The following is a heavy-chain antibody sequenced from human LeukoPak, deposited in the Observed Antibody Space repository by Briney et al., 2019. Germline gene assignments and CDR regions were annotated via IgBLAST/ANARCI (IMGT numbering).Heavy chain of an antibody. Sequence: ASVKVSCKASGYTFTGYYMHWVRQAPGQGLEWMGWINPNSGGTNYAQKFQGRVTMTRDTSISTAYMGLSRLRSDDTAVYYCARAVEDIVVVVAHLDPWGQGTLVTVSS. J-gene: IGHJ5*02. D-gene: IGHD2-15*01. CDR3: ARAVEDIVVVVAHLDP. CDR2: INPNSGGT. CDR1: GYTFTGYY. V-gene: IGHV1-2*02.